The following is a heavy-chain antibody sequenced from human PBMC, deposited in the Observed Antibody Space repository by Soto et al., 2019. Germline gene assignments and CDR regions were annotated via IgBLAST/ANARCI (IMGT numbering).Heavy chain of an antibody. J-gene: IGHJ6*02. CDR1: GFTFSSYS. CDR3: ARVGEQWLVVSNYYYYCMDV. Sequence: EVQLVESGGGLVQPGGSLRLSCAASGFTFSSYSMNWVRQAPGKGLEWVSYISSSSSTIYYADSVKGRFTISRDNAKNSLYLQMNSLRDEDTAVYYCARVGEQWLVVSNYYYYCMDVWGQGTTVTVSS. D-gene: IGHD6-19*01. V-gene: IGHV3-48*02. CDR2: ISSSSSTI.